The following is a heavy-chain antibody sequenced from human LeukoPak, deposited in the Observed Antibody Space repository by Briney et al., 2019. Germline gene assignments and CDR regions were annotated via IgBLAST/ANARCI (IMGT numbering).Heavy chain of an antibody. V-gene: IGHV4-34*01. CDR3: ARGPRGRYFDWLLSTYFDY. J-gene: IGHJ4*02. CDR2: FNHDGST. D-gene: IGHD3-9*01. Sequence: SETLSLTCAVHGGSLRGHYWSWIRQPPGKGLEWIGDFNHDGSTNYNPSLKSRVTISVDTSKNQFSLKLSSVTAADTAVYYCARGPRGRYFDWLLSTYFDYWGQGTLVTVSS. CDR1: GGSLRGHY.